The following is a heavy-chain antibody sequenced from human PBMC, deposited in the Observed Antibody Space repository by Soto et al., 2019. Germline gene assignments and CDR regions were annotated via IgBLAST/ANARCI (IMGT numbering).Heavy chain of an antibody. V-gene: IGHV4-31*03. CDR1: GDSISSGGYY. CDR2: IYYSGSS. CDR3: ATGQRSGTYYYYGMDV. Sequence: QVQLQESGPGLVKPSQTLSLTCTVSGDSISSGGYYWSWIRQHPGKGLEWIGYIYYSGSSYYNPSLKSRVSMAVDRSTNQFSRKLNSVTAADTAVYYCATGQRSGTYYYYGMDVWGQGTTVIVSS. J-gene: IGHJ6*02.